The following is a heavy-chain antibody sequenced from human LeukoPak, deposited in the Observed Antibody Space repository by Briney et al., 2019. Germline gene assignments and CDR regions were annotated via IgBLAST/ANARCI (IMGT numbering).Heavy chain of an antibody. Sequence: GGSLRLSRAASGLTVSSNYMSWVRQAPGKGLEWLSVIYDGDMTYYADSVKGRFTISRDNSKNALYLQMNNLRAEDTAVYYCARANGGNMWRGHYFDCWGQGTLVTVSS. V-gene: IGHV3-66*01. D-gene: IGHD4-23*01. J-gene: IGHJ4*02. CDR1: GLTVSSNY. CDR3: ARANGGNMWRGHYFDC. CDR2: IYDGDMT.